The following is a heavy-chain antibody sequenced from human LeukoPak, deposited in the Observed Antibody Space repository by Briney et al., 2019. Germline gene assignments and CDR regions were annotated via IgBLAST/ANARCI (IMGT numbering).Heavy chain of an antibody. D-gene: IGHD6-13*01. CDR2: INPNSGGT. CDR1: GYTFTGYY. V-gene: IGHV1-2*02. J-gene: IGHJ4*02. CDR3: ARIQPRIAAAFDY. Sequence: GASVKVSCKASGYTFTGYYMHWVRQAPGQGLEWMGWINPNSGGTNYVQKFQGRVTMTRDTSISTAYMELSRLRSDDTAVYYCARIQPRIAAAFDYWGQGTLVTVSS.